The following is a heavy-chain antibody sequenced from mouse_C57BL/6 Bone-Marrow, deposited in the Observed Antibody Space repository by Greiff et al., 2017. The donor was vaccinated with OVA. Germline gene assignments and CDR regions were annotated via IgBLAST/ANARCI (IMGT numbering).Heavy chain of an antibody. CDR1: GYTFTDYN. J-gene: IGHJ1*03. CDR3: AREEGSNFWYFDV. Sequence: EVKLQQSGPELVKPGASVKMSCKASGYTFTDYNMHWVKQSHGKSLEWIGYINPNNGGTSYNQKFKGKATLTVNKSSSTAYMELRSLTSEDSAVYYCAREEGSNFWYFDVWGTGTTVTVSS. CDR2: INPNNGGT. D-gene: IGHD2-5*01. V-gene: IGHV1-22*01.